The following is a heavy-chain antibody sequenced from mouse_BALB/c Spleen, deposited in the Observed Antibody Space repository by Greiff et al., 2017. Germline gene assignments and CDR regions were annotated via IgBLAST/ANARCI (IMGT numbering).Heavy chain of an antibody. CDR1: GFTFSSYA. V-gene: IGHV5-6-5*01. Sequence: DVKLVESGGGLVKPGGSLKLSCAASGFTFSSYAMSWVRQTPEKRLEWVASISSGGSTYYPDSVKGRFTISRDNARNILYLQMSSLRSEDTAMYYCARGHGDYWGQGTSVTVSS. CDR3: ARGHGDY. CDR2: ISSGGST. J-gene: IGHJ4*01.